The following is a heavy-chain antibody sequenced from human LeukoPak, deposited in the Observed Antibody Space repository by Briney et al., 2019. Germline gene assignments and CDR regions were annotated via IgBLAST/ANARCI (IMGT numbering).Heavy chain of an antibody. CDR1: GGSISSYY. Sequence: SETLSLTCTVSGGSISSYYWSWIQQPPGKGLEWIGYIYYSGSTNYNPSLKSRVTISVDTSKNQFSLKLSSVTAADTAVYYCARAHCSGGSCYPYYFDYWGQGTLVTVSS. CDR3: ARAHCSGGSCYPYYFDY. V-gene: IGHV4-59*01. D-gene: IGHD2-15*01. CDR2: IYYSGST. J-gene: IGHJ4*02.